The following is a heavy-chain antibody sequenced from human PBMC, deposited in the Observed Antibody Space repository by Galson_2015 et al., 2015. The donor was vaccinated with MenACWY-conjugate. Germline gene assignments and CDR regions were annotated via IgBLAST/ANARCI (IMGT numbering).Heavy chain of an antibody. CDR3: AREEFLEEAPDS. J-gene: IGHJ5*02. Sequence: SLRLSCAGEGFPFSIYRMYWVRQPPGRGLVWVSRINSDGTVTRSAESVKGRFTVSRDNAKNILYLQMDSLRVEDTAVYFCAREEFLEEAPDSWGQGTQVTVSS. D-gene: IGHD3-3*01. CDR1: GFPFSIYR. V-gene: IGHV3-74*01. CDR2: INSDGTVT.